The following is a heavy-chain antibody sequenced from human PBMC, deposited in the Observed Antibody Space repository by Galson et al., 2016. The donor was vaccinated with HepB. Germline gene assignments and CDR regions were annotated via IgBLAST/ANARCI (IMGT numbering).Heavy chain of an antibody. V-gene: IGHV3-23*01. J-gene: IGHJ4*02. D-gene: IGHD5/OR15-5a*01. CDR1: GFTFGSYA. Sequence: SLRLSCAASGFTFGSYAMNWVRQAPGKGLEWVSGVSGSGATTYYADSVKGRFTISRDNSKNTVYLQMNSLRANETAMYYCAKDLALGPQSVDYWGQGTLVTVSS. CDR2: VSGSGATT. CDR3: AKDLALGPQSVDY.